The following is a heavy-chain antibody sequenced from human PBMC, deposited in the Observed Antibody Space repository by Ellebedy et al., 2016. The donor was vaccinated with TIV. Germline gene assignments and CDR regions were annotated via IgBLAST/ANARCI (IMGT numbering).Heavy chain of an antibody. CDR3: ARGGDTPIIVAV. V-gene: IGHV4-34*01. Sequence: MPSETLSLTCAVYGGSFSGYYWSWIRQTPGKGLEWIGETNHGGRTNYNPSLKSRVTISVDTSKNQFSLRLFSVTAADTAVYYCARGGDTPIIVAVWGQGTLVTVSS. D-gene: IGHD1-14*01. CDR1: GGSFSGYY. CDR2: TNHGGRT. J-gene: IGHJ4*02.